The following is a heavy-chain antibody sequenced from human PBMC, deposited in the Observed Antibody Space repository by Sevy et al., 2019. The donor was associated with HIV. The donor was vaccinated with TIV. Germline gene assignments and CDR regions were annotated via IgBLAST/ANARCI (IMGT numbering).Heavy chain of an antibody. J-gene: IGHJ4*02. CDR3: ARDEVTVAGNYYFDY. CDR2: IYSGGST. Sequence: VGSLRLSCAASGFTVSSNYMSWVRQAPGKGLEWVSVIYSGGSTYYADSVKGRFTISRDNSKNTLYLQMNSLRAEDTAVYYCARDEVTVAGNYYFDYWGQGTLVTVSS. CDR1: GFTVSSNY. D-gene: IGHD6-19*01. V-gene: IGHV3-53*01.